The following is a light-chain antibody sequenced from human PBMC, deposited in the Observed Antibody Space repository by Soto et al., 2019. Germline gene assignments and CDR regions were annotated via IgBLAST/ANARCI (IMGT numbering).Light chain of an antibody. CDR2: QDS. Sequence: SYELTQPPSVSVSPGQTASITCSGDKLGDKYACWYQQKPGQSPVLVIYQDSKRPSGIPERFSGSNSGNTATLTISGTQAMDEADYYCQAWDRYSVVFGTGTKVTVL. CDR3: QAWDRYSVV. V-gene: IGLV3-1*01. J-gene: IGLJ1*01. CDR1: KLGDKY.